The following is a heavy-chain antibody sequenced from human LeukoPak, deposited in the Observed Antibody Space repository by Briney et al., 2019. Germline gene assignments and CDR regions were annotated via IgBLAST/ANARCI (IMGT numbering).Heavy chain of an antibody. V-gene: IGHV1-3*01. J-gene: IGHJ4*02. Sequence: KFQGRVTITRDTSASTAYMELSSLRSEDTAVYYCARARYYYDSSGYETRGYFDYWGQGTLVTVSS. CDR3: ARARYYYDSSGYETRGYFDY. D-gene: IGHD3-22*01.